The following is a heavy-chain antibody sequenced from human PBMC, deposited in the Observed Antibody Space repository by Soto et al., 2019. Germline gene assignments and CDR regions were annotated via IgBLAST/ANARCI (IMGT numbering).Heavy chain of an antibody. CDR1: GFTLRSYD. CDR2: IGTVGDT. J-gene: IGHJ3*02. V-gene: IGHV3-13*01. Sequence: EVQLVESGGGLVQPGGSLRLSCAASGFTLRSYDMHWVRQPTGKGLEWVSGIGTVGDTYYLGSVKGRFTISRENAKNSLYLQMNSLGAGDTAVYCCARQGKDCSSGSCYYDAFDIWGQGTMVTVSS. CDR3: ARQGKDCSSGSCYYDAFDI. D-gene: IGHD2-2*01.